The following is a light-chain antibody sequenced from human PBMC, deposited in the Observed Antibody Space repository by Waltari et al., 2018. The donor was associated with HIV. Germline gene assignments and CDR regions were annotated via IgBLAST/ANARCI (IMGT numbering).Light chain of an antibody. J-gene: IGLJ3*02. CDR1: DIDIGNYNL. Sequence: QSALTQPASVSGNPGQSVTITCTGTDIDIGNYNLVSWFQQHPGKAPKLLIYDVSKWPSGVSSRFSGSKSGYFASLTISGLLTEDESSYYCLTYVSKTSTWQFGGGTYLTV. V-gene: IGLV2-23*02. CDR3: LTYVSKTSTWQ. CDR2: DVS.